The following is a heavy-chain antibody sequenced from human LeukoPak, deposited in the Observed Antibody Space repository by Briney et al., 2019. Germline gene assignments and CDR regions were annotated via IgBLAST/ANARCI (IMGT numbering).Heavy chain of an antibody. CDR3: ARSYYYGSGSYSY. CDR2: INSDGSST. V-gene: IGHV3-74*01. Sequence: PGGSLRLSCAASGFTFSSYSMHWVRQAPGKGLVWVSRINSDGSSTSYADSVKGRFTISRDNAKNTLYLQMNSLRAEDTAVYYCARSYYYGSGSYSYWGQGTLVTVSS. D-gene: IGHD3-10*01. CDR1: GFTFSSYS. J-gene: IGHJ4*02.